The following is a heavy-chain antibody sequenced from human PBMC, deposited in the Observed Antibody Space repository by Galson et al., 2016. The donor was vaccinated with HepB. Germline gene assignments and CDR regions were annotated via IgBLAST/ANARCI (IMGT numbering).Heavy chain of an antibody. V-gene: IGHV1-3*01. J-gene: IGHJ3*02. CDR2: IAAGKDDT. CDR1: ASNFIRNA. Sequence: SVKVSCKASASNFIRNAMDWVRQAPGRGLEWMGWIAAGKDDTNYSQKFQGRVTITRDTSANTVYMELNSLTSEDTAVYYCARGINHGFDMWGHGTLVTVSS. CDR3: ARGINHGFDM.